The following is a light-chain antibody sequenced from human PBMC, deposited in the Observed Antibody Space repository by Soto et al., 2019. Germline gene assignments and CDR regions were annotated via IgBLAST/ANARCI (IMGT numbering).Light chain of an antibody. CDR2: GAS. CDR1: QSVDID. J-gene: IGKJ1*01. CDR3: QQYRGWPRT. V-gene: IGKV3D-15*01. Sequence: EIVLTQSPGTLSVSPGERVTLSCGASQSVDIDLAWYQQKPGQAPRLLIYGASTRATDMPGRFRGSGAGAEFTLTISSLQSEDSAVYYCQQYRGWPRTFGQGTKVEIK.